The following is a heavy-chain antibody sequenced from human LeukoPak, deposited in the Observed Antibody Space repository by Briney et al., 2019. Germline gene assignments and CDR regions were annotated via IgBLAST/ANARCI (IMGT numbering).Heavy chain of an antibody. CDR1: GGTFSSYA. J-gene: IGHJ4*02. D-gene: IGHD6-19*01. CDR3: ASTQAISGIAVAGGFDY. CDR2: IIPILGIA. V-gene: IGHV1-69*04. Sequence: SVKVSCKASGGTFSSYAISWVRQAPGQGLEWMGRIIPILGIANYAQKFQGRVTITADKSTSTAYMELGSLRSEDTAVYYCASTQAISGIAVAGGFDYWGQGTLVTVSS.